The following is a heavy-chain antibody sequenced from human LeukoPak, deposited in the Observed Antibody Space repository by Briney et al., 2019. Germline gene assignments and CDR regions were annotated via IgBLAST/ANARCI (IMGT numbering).Heavy chain of an antibody. CDR1: GGTFSSYA. CDR3: ARDGPDSNWFDP. CDR2: IIPIFGTA. V-gene: IGHV1-69*06. J-gene: IGHJ5*02. D-gene: IGHD3-3*01. Sequence: GASVKVSCKASGGTFSSYAISWVRQAPGQGLEWMGGIIPIFGTANYAQKFQGRVTITADKSTSTAYMELSSLRSKDTAVYYCARDGPDSNWFDPWGQGTLVTVSS.